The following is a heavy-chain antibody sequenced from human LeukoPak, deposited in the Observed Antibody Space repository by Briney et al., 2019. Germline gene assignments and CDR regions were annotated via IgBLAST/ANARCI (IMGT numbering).Heavy chain of an antibody. Sequence: GGSLRLSCAASGFTFSSYWMHWVRQAPGKGLVWVSRINSDGNKTNYADSVKGRFTLSRDNTENTLYLQMNSLRAEDTAVYYCAKGGSRHADNWGQGTLVTVSS. CDR2: INSDGNKT. J-gene: IGHJ4*02. CDR1: GFTFSSYW. D-gene: IGHD6-13*01. V-gene: IGHV3-74*01. CDR3: AKGGSRHADN.